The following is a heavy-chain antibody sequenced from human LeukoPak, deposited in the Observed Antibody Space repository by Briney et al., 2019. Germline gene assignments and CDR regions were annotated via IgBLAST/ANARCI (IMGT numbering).Heavy chain of an antibody. CDR3: ARETLGYCSSSDCPGVDGMDV. CDR2: IIPNLGTE. V-gene: IGHV1-69*04. J-gene: IGHJ6*02. D-gene: IGHD2-2*01. CDR1: GGTFNTYA. Sequence: SVKVSFKASGGTFNTYAISWVRQAPGQGLEWMGRIIPNLGTENNAQSSQGRFTIGADTSTSTAYMELSSLTSEDTAVYYCARETLGYCSSSDCPGVDGMDVWGQGTAVTVSS.